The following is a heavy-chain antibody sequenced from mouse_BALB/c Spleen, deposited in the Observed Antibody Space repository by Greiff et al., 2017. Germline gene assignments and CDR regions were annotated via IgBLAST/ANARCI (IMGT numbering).Heavy chain of an antibody. CDR1: GYSFTGYF. V-gene: IGHV1-20*02. J-gene: IGHJ2*01. CDR3: ARLNDGYYFDY. D-gene: IGHD2-3*01. Sequence: VQLQQSGPELVKPGASVKISCKASGYSFTGYFMNWVMQSHGKSLEWIGRINPYNGDTFYNQKFKGKATLTVDKSSSTAHMELRSLASEDSAVYYCARLNDGYYFDYWGQGTTLTVSS. CDR2: INPYNGDT.